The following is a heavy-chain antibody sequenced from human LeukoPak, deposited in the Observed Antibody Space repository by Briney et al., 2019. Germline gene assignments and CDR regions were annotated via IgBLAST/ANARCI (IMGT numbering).Heavy chain of an antibody. Sequence: ASVKVSCKASGGTFSSYAISWMRQAPGQGLEWMGGIIPIFGTANYAQKFQGRVTITADESTSTAYMELSSLRSEDTAVYYCARVDTLTYLDYWGQGTLVTVSS. CDR2: IIPIFGTA. J-gene: IGHJ4*02. D-gene: IGHD5-18*01. CDR1: GGTFSSYA. V-gene: IGHV1-69*13. CDR3: ARVDTLTYLDY.